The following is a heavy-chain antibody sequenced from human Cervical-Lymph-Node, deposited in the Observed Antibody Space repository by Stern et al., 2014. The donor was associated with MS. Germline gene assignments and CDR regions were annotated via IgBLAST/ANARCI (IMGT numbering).Heavy chain of an antibody. CDR3: ARRTYYSAAIDY. D-gene: IGHD3-10*01. CDR2: IFYTGSS. J-gene: IGHJ4*02. V-gene: IGHV4-30-4*01. CDR1: GGSISSDDHY. Sequence: VQLQESGPGLVKPSQTLSLTCTVSGGSISSDDHYWGWIRQSPGKGLGWIGYIFYTGSSHYNPSLKSRVVISVDTYNSQFSLRLSSVTAADTAVYYCARRTYYSAAIDYWGQGTLVTVSS.